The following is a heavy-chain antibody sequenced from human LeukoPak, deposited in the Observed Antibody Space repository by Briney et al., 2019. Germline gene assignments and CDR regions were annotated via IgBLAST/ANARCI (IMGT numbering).Heavy chain of an antibody. CDR3: ARGPYYYGSGSYVDY. Sequence: ASVKVSCKASGYTFTSYGIGWVRQAPGQGLEWMGWISAYNGNTNYAQKLQGRVTMTTDTSTSTAYMELRSLRSDDTAVYYCARGPYYYGSGSYVDYWGQGTLVTVSS. CDR2: ISAYNGNT. V-gene: IGHV1-18*04. CDR1: GYTFTSYG. D-gene: IGHD3-10*01. J-gene: IGHJ4*02.